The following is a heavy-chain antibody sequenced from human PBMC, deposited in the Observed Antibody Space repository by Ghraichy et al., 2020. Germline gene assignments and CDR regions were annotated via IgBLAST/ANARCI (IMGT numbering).Heavy chain of an antibody. Sequence: GESLNISCKGSGYNFATYWIGWVRQMSGKGLEWMGIIYPGDSDTRYSPSFQGQVTISADTSISTAYLQWSSLKASDTAMYYCASGYSYGYDYYFMDVWGKGTTVTVSS. CDR1: GYNFATYW. CDR2: IYPGDSDT. V-gene: IGHV5-51*01. J-gene: IGHJ6*03. CDR3: ASGYSYGYDYYFMDV. D-gene: IGHD5-18*01.